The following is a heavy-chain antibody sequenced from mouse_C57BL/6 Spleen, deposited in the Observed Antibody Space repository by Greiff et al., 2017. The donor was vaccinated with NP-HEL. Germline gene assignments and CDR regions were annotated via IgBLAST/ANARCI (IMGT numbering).Heavy chain of an antibody. CDR1: GYAFSSSW. D-gene: IGHD1-1*01. V-gene: IGHV1-82*01. Sequence: QVQLQQSGPELVKPGASVKISCKASGYAFSSSWMNWVKQRPGKGLEWIGRIYPGDGDTNYNGKFKGKATLTADKSSSTAYMQLSSLTSEDSAVYFCARPRGDGPWFAYWGQGTLVTVSA. J-gene: IGHJ3*01. CDR3: ARPRGDGPWFAY. CDR2: IYPGDGDT.